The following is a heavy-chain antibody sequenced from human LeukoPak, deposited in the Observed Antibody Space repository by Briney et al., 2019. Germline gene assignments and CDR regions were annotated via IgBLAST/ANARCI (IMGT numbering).Heavy chain of an antibody. V-gene: IGHV3-11*01. CDR2: ISSSGSTI. J-gene: IGHJ4*02. D-gene: IGHD6-19*01. Sequence: GGFLRLSCAASGFTFSDYYMSWIRQAPGKGLEWVSYISSSGSTIYYADSVKGRFTISRDNAKNSLYLQMNSLRAEDTAVYYCARDLRIAVAGTQAGGADYWGQGTLVTVSS. CDR1: GFTFSDYY. CDR3: ARDLRIAVAGTQAGGADY.